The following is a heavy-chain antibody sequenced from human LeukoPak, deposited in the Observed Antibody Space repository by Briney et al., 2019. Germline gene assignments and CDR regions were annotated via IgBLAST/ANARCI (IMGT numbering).Heavy chain of an antibody. CDR2: VSSDGSID. D-gene: IGHD1-7*01. Sequence: GGSLRLSCAASGFRFSSYGKHWVRQAPGKGLEWVAVVSSDGSIDYYADSVRGRFTVSRDNSKNTMYLQVNSLRAEDTAVYYCTREGMGTTFSAWFDPWGQGTLVTVSS. V-gene: IGHV3-30*03. J-gene: IGHJ5*02. CDR1: GFRFSSYG. CDR3: TREGMGTTFSAWFDP.